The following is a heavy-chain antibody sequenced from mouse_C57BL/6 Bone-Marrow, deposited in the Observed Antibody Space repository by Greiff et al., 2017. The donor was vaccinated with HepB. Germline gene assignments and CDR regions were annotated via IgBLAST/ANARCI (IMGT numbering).Heavy chain of an antibody. CDR2: IWWDDDK. D-gene: IGHD1-1*01. Sequence: QVTLKVSGPGILQPSQTLSLTCSFSGFSLSTFGMGVGWIRQPSGKGLEWLAHIWWDDDKYYNPSLKSRLTISKDTSKNQVFLKIANVDTAATATYYCARIPYYYGSSAWFAYWGQGTLVTVSA. J-gene: IGHJ3*01. CDR3: ARIPYYYGSSAWFAY. CDR1: GFSLSTFGMG. V-gene: IGHV8-8*01.